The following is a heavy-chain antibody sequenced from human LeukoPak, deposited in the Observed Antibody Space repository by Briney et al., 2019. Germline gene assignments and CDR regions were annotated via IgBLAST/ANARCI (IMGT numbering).Heavy chain of an antibody. D-gene: IGHD6-19*01. Sequence: PGGSLRLSCAASGFTFSSYAMSWVRQAPGKGLEWVSYISSSSYTIYYADSVKGRFTISRDNAKNSLYLQMNSLRAEDTAVYYCARGLVRTSSGWYFDYWGQGTLVTVSS. V-gene: IGHV3-48*01. J-gene: IGHJ4*02. CDR3: ARGLVRTSSGWYFDY. CDR1: GFTFSSYA. CDR2: ISSSSYTI.